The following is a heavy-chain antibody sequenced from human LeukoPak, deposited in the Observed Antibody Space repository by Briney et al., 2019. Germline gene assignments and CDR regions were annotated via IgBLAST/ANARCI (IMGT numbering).Heavy chain of an antibody. J-gene: IGHJ6*03. D-gene: IGHD2-2*01. CDR1: GYTFTSYG. Sequence: ASVKVSCKASGYTFTSYGISWVRQAPGQGLEWMGWISAYNGNTNYAQKLQGRVTMTTDTPTSTAYMELRSLRSDDTAVYYCARDGCSSTSCPYYYYYYYMDVWGKGTTVTVSS. V-gene: IGHV1-18*01. CDR3: ARDGCSSTSCPYYYYYYYMDV. CDR2: ISAYNGNT.